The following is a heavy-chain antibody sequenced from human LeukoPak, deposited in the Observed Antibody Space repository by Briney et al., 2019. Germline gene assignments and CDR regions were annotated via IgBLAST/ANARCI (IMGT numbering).Heavy chain of an antibody. D-gene: IGHD5-18*01. J-gene: IGHJ4*02. CDR3: ANTAMVSPYYFDY. V-gene: IGHV4-39*01. Sequence: SETLSLTCTVSGGSISSSSYYWGWIRQPPGKGLEWIGSIYYSGSTYYNPSLKGRVTISVDTSKNQFSLKLSSVTAADTAVYYCANTAMVSPYYFDYWGQGTLVTVSS. CDR1: GGSISSSSYY. CDR2: IYYSGST.